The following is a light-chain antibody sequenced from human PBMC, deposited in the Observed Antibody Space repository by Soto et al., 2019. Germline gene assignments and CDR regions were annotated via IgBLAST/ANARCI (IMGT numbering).Light chain of an antibody. CDR2: AAS. V-gene: IGKV3-11*01. Sequence: EVVLTQSPATLSLSPGESATLSCRASQNVGHNLAWYQQTPGQAPRLLIYAASDRATGIPARFRGSGSDTDFSLTITSVEPDDFAVYYCQQRSSWPRDTFAQGTKLEIK. J-gene: IGKJ2*01. CDR3: QQRSSWPRDT. CDR1: QNVGHN.